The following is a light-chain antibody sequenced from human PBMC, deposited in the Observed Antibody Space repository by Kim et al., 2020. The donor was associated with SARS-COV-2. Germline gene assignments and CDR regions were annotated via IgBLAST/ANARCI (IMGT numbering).Light chain of an antibody. CDR1: SSDIGGYNY. CDR3: SSFTSSNTWV. V-gene: IGLV2-14*03. Sequence: GQSITTSCTGTSSDIGGYNYVSWYQQHPGKAPQLVIYSVTKRPSGVSNRFSGSKSGNTASLTISGLQAEDEADYYCSSFTSSNTWVFGGGTQLTVL. J-gene: IGLJ3*02. CDR2: SVT.